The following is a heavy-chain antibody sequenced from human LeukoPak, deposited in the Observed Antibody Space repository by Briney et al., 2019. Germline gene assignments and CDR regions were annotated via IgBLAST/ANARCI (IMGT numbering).Heavy chain of an antibody. D-gene: IGHD6-19*01. Sequence: GGSLRLSCAVSGFTFSGHWMFWVRQAPGKGLEWVSAISGSGGSTYYADSVKGRFTISRDNSKNTLYLQMNSLRAEDTAVYYCAKGRQWLVPAIDYWGQGTLVTVSS. CDR2: ISGSGGST. CDR3: AKGRQWLVPAIDY. V-gene: IGHV3-23*01. J-gene: IGHJ4*02. CDR1: GFTFSGHW.